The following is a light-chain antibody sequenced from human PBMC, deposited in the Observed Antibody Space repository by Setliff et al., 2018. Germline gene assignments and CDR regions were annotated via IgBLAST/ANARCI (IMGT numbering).Light chain of an antibody. CDR1: QSVSSSY. CDR2: GVS. V-gene: IGKV3-20*01. CDR3: QQYGSSRIT. J-gene: IGKJ5*01. Sequence: EIVLTQSPGTLSLSPGERATLSCRASQSVSSSYLAWYQQKPGQAPRLLIYGVSSRATGIPDRFSGSGSGTDFTLTISRLEPEDFAVYYCQQYGSSRITFGQGTRLE.